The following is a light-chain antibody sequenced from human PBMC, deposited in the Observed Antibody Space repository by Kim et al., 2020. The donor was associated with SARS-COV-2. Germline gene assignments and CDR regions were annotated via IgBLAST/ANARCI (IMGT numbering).Light chain of an antibody. Sequence: PGGTVTLTCGASTGAVTSGHYPYWFQQNPGHAPRTLIYDTSNKHAWTPARFSGSLLGGKAALTLSGAQPEDEAEYYCLLSYSGTRTFGGGTQLTVL. CDR3: LLSYSGTRT. V-gene: IGLV7-46*01. CDR2: DTS. CDR1: TGAVTSGHY. J-gene: IGLJ2*01.